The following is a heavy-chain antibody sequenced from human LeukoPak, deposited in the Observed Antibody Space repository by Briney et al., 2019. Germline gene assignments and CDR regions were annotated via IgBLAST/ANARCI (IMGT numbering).Heavy chain of an antibody. D-gene: IGHD1-26*01. J-gene: IGHJ4*02. CDR1: GFTFSSYD. V-gene: IGHV3-13*01. CDR3: ARGLSGSYPGLGY. CDR2: IGTAGDT. Sequence: GGSLRLSCAASGFTFSSYDMHWVRQATGKGLEWVSAIGTAGDTYYPGSVKGRFTISRENAKNSLYLQMNSLRAGDTAVYYCARGLSGSYPGLGYWGQGTLVTVSS.